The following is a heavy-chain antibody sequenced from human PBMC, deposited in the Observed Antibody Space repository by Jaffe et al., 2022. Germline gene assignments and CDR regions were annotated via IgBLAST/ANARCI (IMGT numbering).Heavy chain of an antibody. Sequence: EVQLLESGGDLVQPGGSLRLSCAASGFTFSSYTMGWVRQAPGKGLEWVSDISASGGNTYYAASVKGRFSISRDNSKNTLNLQMNSLRVEDSALYYCAKARISGSSYDYWGQGALVTVSS. CDR2: ISASGGNT. V-gene: IGHV3-23*01. D-gene: IGHD3-3*02. J-gene: IGHJ4*02. CDR3: AKARISGSSYDY. CDR1: GFTFSSYT.